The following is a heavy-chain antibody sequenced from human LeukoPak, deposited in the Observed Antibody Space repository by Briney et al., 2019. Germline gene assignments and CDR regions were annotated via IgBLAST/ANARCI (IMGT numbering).Heavy chain of an antibody. CDR1: GGTFSSYA. Sequence: ASVKVSCMASGGTFSSYAISWVRQAPGQGLEWMGRIIPIFGTANYTQKFQGRVTITTDESTSTAYMELSSLRSEDTAVYYCAIGTTMVRGVIWGQRTLVTVSS. CDR2: IIPIFGTA. D-gene: IGHD3-10*01. CDR3: AIGTTMVRGVI. J-gene: IGHJ4*02. V-gene: IGHV1-69*05.